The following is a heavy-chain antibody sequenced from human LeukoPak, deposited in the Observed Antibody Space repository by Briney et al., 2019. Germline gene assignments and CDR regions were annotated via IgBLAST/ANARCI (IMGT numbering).Heavy chain of an antibody. D-gene: IGHD6-19*01. CDR3: ARGPHTSGWPQQYY. V-gene: IGHV1-8*01. CDR1: GYTFTSYD. Sequence: GASVKVSCKASGYTFTSYDINWVRQATGQGLEWMGWMNPNSGNTGYAQKFQCRVTMTRNTSITTAYMELSSLTSEDTAVYYCARGPHTSGWPQQYYWGQGTLVAVSS. J-gene: IGHJ4*02. CDR2: MNPNSGNT.